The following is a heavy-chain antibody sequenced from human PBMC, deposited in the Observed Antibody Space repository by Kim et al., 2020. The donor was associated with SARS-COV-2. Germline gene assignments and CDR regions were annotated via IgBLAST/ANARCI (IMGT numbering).Heavy chain of an antibody. CDR2: INHSGST. V-gene: IGHV4-34*01. CDR3: ARALARSRGIVVITRVVNAFDI. CDR1: GGSFSGYY. D-gene: IGHD3-22*01. Sequence: SETLSLTCAVYGGSFSGYYWSWIRQPPGKGLEWIGEINHSGSTNYNPSLKSRVTISVDTSKNQFSLKLSSVTAADTAVYYCARALARSRGIVVITRVVNAFDIWGQGTMVTVSS. J-gene: IGHJ3*02.